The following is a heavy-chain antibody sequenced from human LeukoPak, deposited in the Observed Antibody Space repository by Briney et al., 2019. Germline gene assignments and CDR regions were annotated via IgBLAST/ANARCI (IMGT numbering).Heavy chain of an antibody. V-gene: IGHV3-NL1*01. CDR3: AREEAGDLDYFDY. D-gene: IGHD7-27*01. Sequence: PGGSLRLSCAVSGFTFSGYTMHWVRQAPGKGLEWVSLISGDGGSTYYADSVKGRFTISRDNSKNTLYLQMNSLRAEDTAVYYCAREEAGDLDYFDYWGQGTLVTVSS. CDR2: ISGDGGST. J-gene: IGHJ4*02. CDR1: GFTFSGYT.